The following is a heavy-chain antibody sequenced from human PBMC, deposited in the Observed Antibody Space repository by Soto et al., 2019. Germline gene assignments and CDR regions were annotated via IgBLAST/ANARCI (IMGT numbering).Heavy chain of an antibody. D-gene: IGHD2-21*02. Sequence: QVQLVESGAEVKKPGASVKVSCKASGYTFTSYAMHWVRQAPGQRLEWMGWINAGNGNTKYSQKFQGRVTITRDTSASTAYMELSSLRSEDMAVYYCARSIVVVTAADYWGQGTLVTVSP. CDR3: ARSIVVVTAADY. V-gene: IGHV1-3*01. CDR2: INAGNGNT. J-gene: IGHJ4*02. CDR1: GYTFTSYA.